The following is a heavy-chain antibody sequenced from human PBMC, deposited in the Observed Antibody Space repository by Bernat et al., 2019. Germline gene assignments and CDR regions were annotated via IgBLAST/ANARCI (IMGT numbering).Heavy chain of an antibody. CDR2: IKQDGSVQ. Sequence: EVQLVESGGALVQPGGSLRLSCVGSGFSLSGIWMTWVRQAPGKGLEWVANIKQDGSVQHYVDSVKGRFIISRDNTKNSLFLQMNSLRVDDTAVYYCARGYGPENWGQGTLVTVSS. J-gene: IGHJ1*01. CDR3: ARGYGPEN. CDR1: GFSLSGIW. D-gene: IGHD2-8*02. V-gene: IGHV3-7*03.